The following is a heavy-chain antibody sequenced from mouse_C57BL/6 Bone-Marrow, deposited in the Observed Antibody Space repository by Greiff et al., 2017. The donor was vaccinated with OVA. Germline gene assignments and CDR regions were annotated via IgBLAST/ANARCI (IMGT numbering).Heavy chain of an antibody. CDR1: GFTFSDYG. CDR2: ISSGSSTI. V-gene: IGHV5-17*01. J-gene: IGHJ1*03. Sequence: EVQRVESGGGLVKPGGSLKLSCAASGFTFSDYGMHWVRQAPEKGLEWVAYISSGSSTIYYADTVKGRFTISRDNAKNTLFLQMTSLRSEDTAMYYCARPPRQLRLYWYFDVWGTGTTVTVSS. D-gene: IGHD3-2*02. CDR3: ARPPRQLRLYWYFDV.